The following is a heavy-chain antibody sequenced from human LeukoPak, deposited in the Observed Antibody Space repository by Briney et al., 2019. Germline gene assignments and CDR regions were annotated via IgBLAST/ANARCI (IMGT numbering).Heavy chain of an antibody. D-gene: IGHD5-18*01. J-gene: IGHJ3*02. CDR3: TTEGYTYGHHSFDI. Sequence: KSGGSLRLSCGASGSSFSNAWMGWARRAPGKGLEWVGRMKKKTEGGTTEYAAPVKGRFTISRDDSKNTLYLQMNSLKTEDTAVYYCTTEGYTYGHHSFDIWGQGTMVTVSS. CDR2: MKKKTEGGTT. V-gene: IGHV3-15*01. CDR1: GSSFSNAW.